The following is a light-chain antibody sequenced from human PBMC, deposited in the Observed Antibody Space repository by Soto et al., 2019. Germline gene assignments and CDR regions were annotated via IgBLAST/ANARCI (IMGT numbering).Light chain of an antibody. CDR3: QTWGTGIVV. CDR2: LNSDGSH. J-gene: IGLJ2*01. CDR1: SGHTNYA. Sequence: QLVLTQSPSASASLGASVNLTCTLSSGHTNYAIAWHQQQPEKGPQYLMKLNSDGSHSKGDGIPDRFSGSSSGAERYLIISSLQSEDEADYYCQTWGTGIVVFGGGTKLTVL. V-gene: IGLV4-69*01.